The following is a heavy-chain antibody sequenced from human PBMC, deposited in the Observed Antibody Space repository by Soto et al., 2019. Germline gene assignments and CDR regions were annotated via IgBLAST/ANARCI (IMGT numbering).Heavy chain of an antibody. V-gene: IGHV3-33*01. Sequence: QVQLVESGGGVVQPGRSLRLSCAASGFTFSSYGMHWVRQAPGKGLEWVAVIWYGGSNKYYADSVKGRFTISRDNSKNTLYLQMNSLRAEDTAVYYCARMEDAFDIWGQGTMVTVSS. D-gene: IGHD3-3*01. CDR3: ARMEDAFDI. CDR2: IWYGGSNK. J-gene: IGHJ3*02. CDR1: GFTFSSYG.